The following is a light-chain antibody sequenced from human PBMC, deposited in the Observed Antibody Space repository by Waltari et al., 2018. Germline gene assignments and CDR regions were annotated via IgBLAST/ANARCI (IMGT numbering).Light chain of an antibody. CDR1: QTVSSN. J-gene: IGKJ5*01. Sequence: EVVMTQSPATLSVFPGESATLSCRASQTVSSNLAWYQQRPGQAPRLLIFDASTRAPSVPARFSGSGSGTAFTLTIRSLQSADSAVYYCQQYNRWPPITFGQGTRLEIK. CDR3: QQYNRWPPIT. CDR2: DAS. V-gene: IGKV3-15*01.